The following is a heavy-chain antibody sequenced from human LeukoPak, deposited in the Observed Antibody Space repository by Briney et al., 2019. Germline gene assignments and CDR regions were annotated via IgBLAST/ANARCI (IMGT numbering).Heavy chain of an antibody. CDR1: GFTFSSYG. CDR3: ARVAYYYDSSGYYHEFDY. Sequence: PGRSLRLSCAASGFTFSSYGMHWVRQAPGKGLEWVANIKQDGSEKYYVDSVKGRFTISRDNAKNSLYLQMNSLRAEDTAVYYCARVAYYYDSSGYYHEFDYWGQGTLVTVSS. J-gene: IGHJ4*02. V-gene: IGHV3-7*01. CDR2: IKQDGSEK. D-gene: IGHD3-22*01.